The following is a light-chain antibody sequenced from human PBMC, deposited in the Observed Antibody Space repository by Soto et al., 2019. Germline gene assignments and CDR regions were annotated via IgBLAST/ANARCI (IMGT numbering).Light chain of an antibody. CDR2: APS. Sequence: DIQMTQSPSSLSASVGDRVTITCRASQSISSYLNWYQQKPGKAPKLLIYAPSSLQGGVPSRFSGSGSGTDFTLTISSLQPEDFATYYCQQSYSTPATFGGGTKVEIK. V-gene: IGKV1-39*01. J-gene: IGKJ4*01. CDR3: QQSYSTPAT. CDR1: QSISSY.